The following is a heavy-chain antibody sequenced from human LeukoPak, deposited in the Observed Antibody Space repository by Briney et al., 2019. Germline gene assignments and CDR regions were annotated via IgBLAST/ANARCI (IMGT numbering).Heavy chain of an antibody. V-gene: IGHV3-66*01. Sequence: GGSLRLSCAASGFTVSSNYMSWVRQAPGKGLEWVSVIYSGGSTYYADSVKGRFTISRDNSKNTLYLQMNSLRAEDTAVYYCARDSLYSSSWSLFYWGQGTLVTVSS. CDR3: ARDSLYSSSWSLFY. CDR2: IYSGGST. D-gene: IGHD6-13*01. CDR1: GFTVSSNY. J-gene: IGHJ4*02.